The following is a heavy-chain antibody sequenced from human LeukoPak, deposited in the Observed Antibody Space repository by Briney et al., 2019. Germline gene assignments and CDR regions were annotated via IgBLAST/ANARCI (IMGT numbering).Heavy chain of an antibody. Sequence: PGGSLRLSCAASGFTFSSYSMNWVRQAPGKGLEWVSYISSSSSTIYYADSVKGRFTISRDNAKNSLYLQMNSLRAEDTAVYYCARDPFYSSSWYYFDYWGQGTLVTVSS. J-gene: IGHJ4*02. CDR3: ARDPFYSSSWYYFDY. CDR1: GFTFSSYS. D-gene: IGHD6-13*01. CDR2: ISSSSSTI. V-gene: IGHV3-48*01.